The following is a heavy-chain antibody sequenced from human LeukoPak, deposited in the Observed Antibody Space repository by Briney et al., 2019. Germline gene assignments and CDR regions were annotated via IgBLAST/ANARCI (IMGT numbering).Heavy chain of an antibody. J-gene: IGHJ4*02. V-gene: IGHV4-34*01. CDR3: ARGLYYDSSGP. Sequence: SETLSLTCAVYGGSFSGYYWSWIRQPPGKGLEWIGEINHSGSTNYNPSLKSRVTISVDTSKNQFSLKLSSVTAADTAVYYCARGLYYDSSGPWVQGTLVTVSS. D-gene: IGHD3-22*01. CDR1: GGSFSGYY. CDR2: INHSGST.